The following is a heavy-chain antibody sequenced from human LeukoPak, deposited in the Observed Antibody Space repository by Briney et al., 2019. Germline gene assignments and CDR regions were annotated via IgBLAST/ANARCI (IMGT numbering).Heavy chain of an antibody. D-gene: IGHD6-19*01. CDR2: IYHRGRT. J-gene: IGHJ6*02. Sequence: SETLSVTCVGSGGSISSTNRWSWGRQPPGKGRGGIGEIYHRGRTNFNPSLESRATISVYTSKNHFPLNLSPVTAADTAVYYCATISVAPSGDYYFAMDVWGQGTTVTASS. CDR3: ATISVAPSGDYYFAMDV. CDR1: GGSISSTNR. V-gene: IGHV4-4*02.